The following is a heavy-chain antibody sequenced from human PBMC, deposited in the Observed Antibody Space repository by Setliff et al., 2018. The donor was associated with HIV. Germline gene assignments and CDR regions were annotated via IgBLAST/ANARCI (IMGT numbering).Heavy chain of an antibody. CDR2: INHSGTT. Sequence: PSETLSLTCGVYGESFNDYSWTWIRQSPGTGLEWIGEINHSGTTTYNPSLKSRLSISVVTSKNQFSLRLHSVTAADTGVYFCARGHNSHWTARHFDPWGQGILVTVSS. V-gene: IGHV4-34*01. CDR3: ARGHNSHWTARHFDP. D-gene: IGHD1-1*01. CDR1: GESFNDYS. J-gene: IGHJ5*02.